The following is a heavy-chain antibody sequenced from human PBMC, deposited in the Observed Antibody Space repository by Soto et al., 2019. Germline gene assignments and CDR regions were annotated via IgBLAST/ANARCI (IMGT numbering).Heavy chain of an antibody. CDR1: GYTFTSYG. V-gene: IGHV1-18*01. CDR3: ARXRSSSWGVGYYYYGMDV. D-gene: IGHD6-6*01. J-gene: IGHJ6*02. Sequence: ASVKVSCKASGYTFTSYGISWVRQAPGQGLEWMGWISAYNGNTNYAQKLQGRVTMTTDTSTSTAYMELRSLRSDDTAVYYCARXRSSSWGVGYYYYGMDVWGQGTTVTVSS. CDR2: ISAYNGNT.